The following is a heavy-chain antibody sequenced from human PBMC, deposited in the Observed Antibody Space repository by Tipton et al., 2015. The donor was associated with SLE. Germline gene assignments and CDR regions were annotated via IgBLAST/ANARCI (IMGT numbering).Heavy chain of an antibody. J-gene: IGHJ4*02. V-gene: IGHV4-38-2*01. CDR1: GYSITSDYY. D-gene: IGHD5-12*01. CDR2: IFHSGTT. CDR3: ANLERYSGYDWHFDY. Sequence: TLSLTCEVSGYSITSDYYWGWIRQPPGEGLEWIGGIFHSGTTYHNPSLKSRVTFSVDKSNSQFSLGVNSVTAADTAVYYCANLERYSGYDWHFDYWGQGTLVTVSS.